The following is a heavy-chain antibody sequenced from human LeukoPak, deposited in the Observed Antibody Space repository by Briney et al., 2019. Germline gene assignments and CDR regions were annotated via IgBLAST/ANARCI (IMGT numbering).Heavy chain of an antibody. D-gene: IGHD6-6*01. CDR3: AALNIATRPWCFDY. CDR1: GGSISSYY. CDR2: IYSIGST. Sequence: PSKTLSLTCSVSGGSISSYYWSWIRQPPGKGLEWIGYIYSIGSTNYNPSLKSRVTISVDTSKNQFSLKLSSVTAADTAVYYCAALNIATRPWCFDYWGQGTLVTVSS. J-gene: IGHJ4*02. V-gene: IGHV4-59*01.